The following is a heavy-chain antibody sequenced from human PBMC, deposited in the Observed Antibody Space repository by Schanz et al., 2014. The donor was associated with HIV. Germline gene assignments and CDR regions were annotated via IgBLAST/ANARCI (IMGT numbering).Heavy chain of an antibody. CDR1: GFAFRDYW. V-gene: IGHV3-7*03. J-gene: IGHJ4*02. CDR3: ARDQGYCAGSTCYSWYYFDS. Sequence: EVQLVESGGDLVQPGGSLRLSCAASGFAFRDYWMTWVRQAPGTGLEWVANIKDDGSEKYYGDSVEGRFTVSRDNAKNSLFLQMNSLRVEDTAVYYCARDQGYCAGSTCYSWYYFDSWGQGTPVTVSS. CDR2: IKDDGSEK. D-gene: IGHD2-21*02.